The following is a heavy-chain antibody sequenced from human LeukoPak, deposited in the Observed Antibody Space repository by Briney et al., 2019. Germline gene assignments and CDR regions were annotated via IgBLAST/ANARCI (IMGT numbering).Heavy chain of an antibody. V-gene: IGHV3-23*01. J-gene: IGHJ4*02. CDR3: ARSGVATCHY. Sequence: GGSLRLSCQASGFTFTNYAMSWVRQAPGKGLEWVSSINPDGGSFFADSVKGRFTLSRDDSRSVVYLQMNSLSAEDTALYYCARSGVATCHYWGQGILVTVSS. D-gene: IGHD2-15*01. CDR2: INPDGGS. CDR1: GFTFTNYA.